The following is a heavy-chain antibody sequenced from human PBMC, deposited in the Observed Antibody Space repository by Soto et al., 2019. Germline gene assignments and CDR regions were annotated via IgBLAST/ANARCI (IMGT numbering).Heavy chain of an antibody. CDR1: GGSISSGDYY. D-gene: IGHD3-22*01. CDR3: ARDGYYYDSSGYSYYFAY. V-gene: IGHV4-30-4*01. J-gene: IGHJ4*02. CDR2: IYYSGST. Sequence: QVQLQESGPGLVKPSQTLSLTCTVSGGSISSGDYYWSWIRQPPGKGMEWIGYIYYSGSTYYNPSLKSPVTISVDTSKNQFSLKLSSVTAAATAVYYWARDGYYYDSSGYSYYFAYWGQGTLVTVSS.